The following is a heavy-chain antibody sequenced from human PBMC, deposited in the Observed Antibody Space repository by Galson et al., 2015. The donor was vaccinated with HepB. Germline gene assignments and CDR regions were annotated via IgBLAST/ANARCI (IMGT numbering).Heavy chain of an antibody. CDR2: IKSKTDGGTT. CDR1: GFTFSNAW. V-gene: IGHV3-15*07. Sequence: SLRLSCAASGFTFSNAWMNWVRQAPGKGLEWVGRIKSKTDGGTTDYAAPVKGRFTISRDDSKNTLYLQMNSLKTEDTAVYYCTTEVVGATGDAFDIWGQGTMVTVSS. J-gene: IGHJ3*02. D-gene: IGHD1-26*01. CDR3: TTEVVGATGDAFDI.